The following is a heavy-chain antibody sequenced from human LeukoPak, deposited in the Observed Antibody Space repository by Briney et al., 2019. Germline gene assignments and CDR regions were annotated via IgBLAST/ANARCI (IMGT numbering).Heavy chain of an antibody. V-gene: IGHV3-48*03. J-gene: IGHJ4*01. CDR2: ISGSGSTI. Sequence: GGSLRLSCAASGFTFSSYEMNWVRQAPGKGLEWVSYISGSGSTIYYADSVKGRFTISRDNAKNSLYLQMNSLRAEGTAVYYCARELERRGSTTVDYWGHRTLVTVSS. CDR1: GFTFSSYE. CDR3: ARELERRGSTTVDY. D-gene: IGHD2-2*01.